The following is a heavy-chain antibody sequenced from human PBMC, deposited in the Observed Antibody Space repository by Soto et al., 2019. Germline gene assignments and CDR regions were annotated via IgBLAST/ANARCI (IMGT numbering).Heavy chain of an antibody. V-gene: IGHV1-69*12. CDR3: ARDKDRPQLGGNYYYILDV. CDR2: IMPIFRTP. Sequence: QVQLEQSGAAVKKPGSSVKVSCKASGGTFRTSAISWVRQAPGQGLEWMGGIMPIFRTPDYAQKFQGRVIITADEFTGTAYMELSGRRSDDTAVYYCARDKDRPQLGGNYYYILDVWGQGTTITVSS. J-gene: IGHJ6*02. D-gene: IGHD3-3*02. CDR1: GGTFRTSA.